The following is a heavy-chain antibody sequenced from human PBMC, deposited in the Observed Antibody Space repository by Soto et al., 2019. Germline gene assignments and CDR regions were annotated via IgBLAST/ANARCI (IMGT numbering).Heavy chain of an antibody. CDR2: MFYGVST. CDR3: ARLPSRHLVDY. V-gene: IGHV4-39*01. D-gene: IGHD3-3*02. CDR1: GSSINSSGYY. Sequence: TLSLTCTVSGSSINSSGYYWGWIRQPPGKGLEWIGSMFYGVSTYYNPSLKSRVTVSVDTSKNQFSLNLRSVTAADTAVYYCARLPSRHLVDYWGQGTLVTVSS. J-gene: IGHJ4*02.